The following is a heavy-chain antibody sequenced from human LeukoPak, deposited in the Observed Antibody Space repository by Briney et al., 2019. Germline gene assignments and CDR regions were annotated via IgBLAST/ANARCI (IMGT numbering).Heavy chain of an antibody. CDR1: GFTFSSYG. Sequence: GGSLRLSCAASGFTFSSYGMHWVRQAPGKGLEWVAVIWYDGSNKYYADSVKGRFTISRDNSKNTLYLQMNSLRAEDTAVYYCASATPKPYSSGWYVRPYYYYGMDVWGQGTTVTVSS. V-gene: IGHV3-33*01. J-gene: IGHJ6*02. D-gene: IGHD6-19*01. CDR3: ASATPKPYSSGWYVRPYYYYGMDV. CDR2: IWYDGSNK.